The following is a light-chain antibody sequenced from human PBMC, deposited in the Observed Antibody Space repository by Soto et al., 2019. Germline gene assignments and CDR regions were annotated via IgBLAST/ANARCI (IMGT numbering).Light chain of an antibody. CDR2: AAS. V-gene: IGKV3-15*01. CDR3: QQYDNWPPIT. CDR1: QSVGSN. J-gene: IGKJ5*01. Sequence: EVVMTQFPATLSVSPGERATLSCRASQSVGSNLDWYQHKHGQAPRLLMYAASARATGVPARFSGSGSVTEFTLTISSLQSEDFAVYYCQQYDNWPPITFRQGTRLGIK.